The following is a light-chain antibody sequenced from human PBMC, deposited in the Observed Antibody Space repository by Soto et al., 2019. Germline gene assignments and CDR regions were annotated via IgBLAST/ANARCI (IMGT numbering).Light chain of an antibody. CDR3: CSFARSSTFYV. CDR1: SSDVGSSNL. CDR2: EGD. J-gene: IGLJ1*01. Sequence: QSALTQPASVSGSPGQSITISCSGTSSDVGSSNLVSWYQQHPGKAPKLIIFEGDRRPSGVSGRFSGSKSGNTASLTISGLQAEDEADYYCCSFARSSTFYVFGTGTKLIVL. V-gene: IGLV2-23*01.